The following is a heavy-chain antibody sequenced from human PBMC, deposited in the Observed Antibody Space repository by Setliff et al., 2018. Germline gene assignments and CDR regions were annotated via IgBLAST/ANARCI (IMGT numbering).Heavy chain of an antibody. CDR3: ARGLSYYDSSGYLLAPYAVDI. CDR1: GGSFNSYY. CDR2: INQSGST. J-gene: IGHJ3*02. D-gene: IGHD3-22*01. V-gene: IGHV4-34*01. Sequence: SETLSLTCAVYGGSFNSYYWSWIRQPPGKGLEWIGEINQSGSTNYNPSLKSRVTMSVDTSKNQFSLKLSSVTAADTAVYYCARGLSYYDSSGYLLAPYAVDIWGQGTMVTV.